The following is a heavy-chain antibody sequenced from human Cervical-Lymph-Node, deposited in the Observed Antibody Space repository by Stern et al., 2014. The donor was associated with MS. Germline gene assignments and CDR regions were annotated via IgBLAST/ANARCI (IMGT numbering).Heavy chain of an antibody. CDR3: ANRDMGYSYGRHDY. CDR1: GGTFNNHV. D-gene: IGHD5-18*01. J-gene: IGHJ4*02. CDR2: IIPMFGTA. V-gene: IGHV1-69*06. Sequence: VQLVQSGAEVKKPGSSVKVSCKASGGTFNNHVISWVREAPGQGLEWMGGIIPMFGTADYAQRFQGRVTADKSTSTVHMELSSLTSEDTAMYYCANRDMGYSYGRHDYWGQGTLVTVSS.